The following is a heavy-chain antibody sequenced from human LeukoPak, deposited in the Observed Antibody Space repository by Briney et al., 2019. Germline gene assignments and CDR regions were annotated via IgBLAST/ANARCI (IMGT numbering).Heavy chain of an antibody. CDR1: GGSFSGYY. CDR3: ARVGLGYYDTSGYFRGPFDY. D-gene: IGHD3-22*01. Sequence: PSETLSLTCAGYGGSFSGYYWSWIRQPPGKGLECIGEINHSGSTNYNPSLKSRVTISVDTSKNQFSLKLSSVTAADTAVYYCARVGLGYYDTSGYFRGPFDYWGEGTLVTVSS. CDR2: INHSGST. J-gene: IGHJ4*02. V-gene: IGHV4-34*01.